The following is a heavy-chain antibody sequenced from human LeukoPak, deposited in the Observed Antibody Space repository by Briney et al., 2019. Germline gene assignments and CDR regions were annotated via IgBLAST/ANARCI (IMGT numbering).Heavy chain of an antibody. CDR3: ARQTAMGRSGDY. J-gene: IGHJ4*02. CDR2: IDPSDSET. Sequence: GESLKISCNASGYSFTSYWIGWVRQMPGKGLEWMGIIDPSDSETRYTPSFQGQVTISVDKSLTTADLQRNSLKASDTAMYYCARQTAMGRSGDYWGQGTLVTVSS. V-gene: IGHV5-51*01. D-gene: IGHD5-18*01. CDR1: GYSFTSYW.